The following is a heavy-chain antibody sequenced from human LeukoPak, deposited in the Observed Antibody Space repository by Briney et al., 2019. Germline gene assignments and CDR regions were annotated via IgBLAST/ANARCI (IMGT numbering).Heavy chain of an antibody. CDR1: GFIFTDYW. V-gene: IGHV3-74*03. CDR3: AKASGYDSSGYYSAFDY. J-gene: IGHJ4*02. D-gene: IGHD3-22*01. CDR2: IRGDGRAT. Sequence: PGGSLRLSCAASGFIFTDYWMHWVRQAPGKELVWVARIRGDGRATTYADSVKGRFTISRDNSKNTLYLQMNSLRAEDTAVYYCAKASGYDSSGYYSAFDYWGQGTLVTVSS.